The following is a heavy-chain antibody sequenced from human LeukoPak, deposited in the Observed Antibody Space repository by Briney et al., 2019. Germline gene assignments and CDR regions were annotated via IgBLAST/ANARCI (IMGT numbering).Heavy chain of an antibody. J-gene: IGHJ6*02. Sequence: PGGSLRLSCAASGFTFSSYAMSWVRQAPGKGLEWVSAISGSGGSTYYAESVKGRFTISRDNSKNTLYLQMNSLRAEDTAVYYCANAGLGDSSSWYSYYYYYGMDVWGQGTTVTVSS. CDR1: GFTFSSYA. CDR2: ISGSGGST. CDR3: ANAGLGDSSSWYSYYYYYGMDV. D-gene: IGHD6-13*01. V-gene: IGHV3-23*01.